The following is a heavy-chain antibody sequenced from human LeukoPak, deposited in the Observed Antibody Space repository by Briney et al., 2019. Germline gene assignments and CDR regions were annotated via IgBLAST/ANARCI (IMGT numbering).Heavy chain of an antibody. J-gene: IGHJ4*02. V-gene: IGHV3-7*01. CDR1: GFTFSSNY. CDR3: VQRGLDY. Sequence: PGGSLRLSCSASGFTFSSNYMTWVRQAPGKGLEWVANIKKDGREKHYVDSVKGRFTISRDNAKNSLYLQMNSLRVEDTAVYYCVQRGLDYWGQGALVTVSS. D-gene: IGHD3-16*01. CDR2: IKKDGREK.